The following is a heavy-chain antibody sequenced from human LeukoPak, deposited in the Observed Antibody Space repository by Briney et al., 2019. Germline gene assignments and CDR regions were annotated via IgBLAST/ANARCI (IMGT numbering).Heavy chain of an antibody. J-gene: IGHJ3*02. V-gene: IGHV3-74*01. CDR3: ARPTAVTLVDAFNI. D-gene: IGHD4-17*01. Sequence: PGGSLRLSCAASGFTFSGYWMHWVRQAPGKGLAWVSVIRSDGSITTYADSVKGRFTISRDNGKNSLYLQMNSLRDVDTAVYFCARPTAVTLVDAFNIWGLGTMVTVSS. CDR2: IRSDGSIT. CDR1: GFTFSGYW.